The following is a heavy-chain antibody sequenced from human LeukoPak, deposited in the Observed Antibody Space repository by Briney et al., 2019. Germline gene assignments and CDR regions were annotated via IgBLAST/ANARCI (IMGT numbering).Heavy chain of an antibody. D-gene: IGHD3-3*01. Sequence: GGSLRLSCSASGFTFSSYAMHWVRQAPGKGLEYVSAISSNGGSTYYADSVKGRFIISRDNSKNTLYLQMSSLRAEDTAVYYCVKGSYDFWSGYYDYWGQGTLVTVSS. V-gene: IGHV3-64D*09. CDR1: GFTFSSYA. J-gene: IGHJ4*02. CDR2: ISSNGGST. CDR3: VKGSYDFWSGYYDY.